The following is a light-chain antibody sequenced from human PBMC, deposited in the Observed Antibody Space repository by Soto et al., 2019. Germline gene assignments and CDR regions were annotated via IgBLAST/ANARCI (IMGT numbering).Light chain of an antibody. CDR3: SSDAGSNKSV. Sequence: QSALTQPPSASGSPGQSVTISCTGTSSDVGGYNYVSWYQQHPGKAPKLMIYEVSKRPSGVPDLFSGSKSGNTASLTVSGLQPEDEADYYCSSDAGSNKSVFGTGTKLTVL. J-gene: IGLJ1*01. V-gene: IGLV2-8*01. CDR1: SSDVGGYNY. CDR2: EVS.